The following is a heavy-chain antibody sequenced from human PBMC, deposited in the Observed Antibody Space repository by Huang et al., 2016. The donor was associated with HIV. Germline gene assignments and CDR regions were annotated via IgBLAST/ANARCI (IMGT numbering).Heavy chain of an antibody. CDR2: FDREDGET. CDR3: ATDLVQLGLRGFDY. D-gene: IGHD5-12*01. CDR1: GYTLTELS. Sequence: QVQLVQSGAEVKKPGASVKVSCKVSGYTLTELSMHWVRQAPGKGLEWVGGFDREDGETIYAQKCQGRVTMTEDTSTDTAYMELSSLRSEDTAVYYCATDLVQLGLRGFDYWGQGTLVTVSS. V-gene: IGHV1-24*01. J-gene: IGHJ4*02.